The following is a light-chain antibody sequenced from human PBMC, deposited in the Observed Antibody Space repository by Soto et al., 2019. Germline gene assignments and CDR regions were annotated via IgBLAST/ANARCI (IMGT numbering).Light chain of an antibody. CDR2: DVS. Sequence: QSVLTQPPSASGSPGQSITISCTGTSSDVGGYNYVSWYQQHPGKAPKLMIYDVSDRPSGVSNRFSASKSGNTASLTISGLQAEDEADYYCCSYTSSSTPWVFGAGTKVTVL. CDR1: SSDVGGYNY. CDR3: CSYTSSSTPWV. J-gene: IGLJ1*01. V-gene: IGLV2-14*03.